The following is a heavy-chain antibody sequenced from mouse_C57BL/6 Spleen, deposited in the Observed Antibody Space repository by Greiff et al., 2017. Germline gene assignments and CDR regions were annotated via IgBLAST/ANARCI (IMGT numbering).Heavy chain of an antibody. Sequence: EVQLQQSVAELVRPGASVKLSCTASGFNIKNTYMHWVKQRPEPGLEWIGRIDPANGNTKYAPKFQGKATITADTSSNTAYLQLRSLKSEYTAIYYCSRLTTVVSFDYWGQGTTLTVSS. CDR3: SRLTTVVSFDY. D-gene: IGHD1-1*01. CDR1: GFNIKNTY. CDR2: IDPANGNT. J-gene: IGHJ2*01. V-gene: IGHV14-3*01.